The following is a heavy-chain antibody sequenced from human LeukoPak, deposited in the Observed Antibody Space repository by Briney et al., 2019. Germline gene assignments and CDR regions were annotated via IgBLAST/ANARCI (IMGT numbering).Heavy chain of an antibody. J-gene: IGHJ3*02. V-gene: IGHV3-48*04. Sequence: GGSLRLSCAASGFTFSSYGMSWVRQAPGKGLEWVSYISSSGSTIYYADSVKGRFTISRDNAKNSLYLQMNSLRAEDTAVYYCARGASSDAFDIWGQGTMVTVSS. CDR2: ISSSGSTI. CDR1: GFTFSSYG. CDR3: ARGASSDAFDI. D-gene: IGHD2-2*01.